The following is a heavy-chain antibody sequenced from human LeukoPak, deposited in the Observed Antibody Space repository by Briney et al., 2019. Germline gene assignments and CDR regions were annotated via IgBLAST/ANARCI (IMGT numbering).Heavy chain of an antibody. CDR2: IYSSGRT. D-gene: IGHD3-22*01. J-gene: IGHJ1*01. CDR1: GDSVSRSDSY. Sequence: SETLSLTCSVSGDSVSRSDSYWDWIRQPPGKGLEWIGTIYSSGRTYYSPSLKSRVTMSVDPSNNQFSLTLRPVTAADTAVYYCARRRYYDGSGYLEWGQGTLLSVSS. V-gene: IGHV4-39*01. CDR3: ARRRYYDGSGYLE.